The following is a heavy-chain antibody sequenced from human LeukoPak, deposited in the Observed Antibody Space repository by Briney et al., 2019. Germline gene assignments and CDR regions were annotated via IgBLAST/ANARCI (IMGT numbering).Heavy chain of an antibody. V-gene: IGHV1-8*01. CDR1: GYTFTSYD. D-gene: IGHD4-23*01. CDR3: AKLQSDGLRTYYGMDV. CDR2: MNPNSGNT. Sequence: ASVKVSCKASGYTFTSYDINWVRQATGQGLEWMGWMNPNSGNTGYAQKFQGRVTMTRNTSISTAYMELSSLRSEDTTVYYCAKLQSDGLRTYYGMDVWGQGTTVTVSS. J-gene: IGHJ6*02.